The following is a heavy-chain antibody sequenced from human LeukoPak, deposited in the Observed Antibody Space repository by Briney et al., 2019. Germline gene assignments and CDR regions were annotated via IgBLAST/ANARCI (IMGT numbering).Heavy chain of an antibody. V-gene: IGHV3-74*01. CDR1: GFIFSNYW. Sequence: GGSLRLSCAASGFIFSNYWMHWVRQAPGEGLVWVSRVNSDGSSTNYADSVKGRFTISRDNSKNTLYLQMNSLRAEDTAVYYCAKGYSSSSGENHLDYWGQGTLVTVSS. D-gene: IGHD6-6*01. CDR3: AKGYSSSSGENHLDY. CDR2: VNSDGSST. J-gene: IGHJ4*02.